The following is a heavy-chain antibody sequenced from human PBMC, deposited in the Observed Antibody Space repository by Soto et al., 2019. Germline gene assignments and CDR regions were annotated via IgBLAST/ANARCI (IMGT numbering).Heavy chain of an antibody. CDR2: ISSSGSTI. D-gene: IGHD2-2*01. CDR3: ARSCSSTSCYANYYYYYYYMDV. V-gene: IGHV3-11*01. CDR1: GFTFSDYY. Sequence: QVQLVESGGGLVKPGGSLRLSCAASGFTFSDYYMSWIRQAPGKGLEWVSYISSSGSTIYYADPVKGRFTISRHNAKKSLDLKINSLRSEDTAVYYCARSCSSTSCYANYYYYYYYMDVWGNRTTVIDSS. J-gene: IGHJ6*03.